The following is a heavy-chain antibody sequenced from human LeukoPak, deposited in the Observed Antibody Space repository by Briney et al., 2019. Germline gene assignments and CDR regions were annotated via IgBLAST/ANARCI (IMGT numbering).Heavy chain of an antibody. CDR3: ARAPTVLVGYCSSSSCQADY. CDR1: GFTFRSYS. CDR2: IDPSSTYI. J-gene: IGHJ4*02. D-gene: IGHD2-2*01. V-gene: IGHV3-21*01. Sequence: SGGSLRLSCAASGFTFRSYSMNWVRQAPGKGLEWVSAIDPSSTYICYADSVKGRFTISRDNAENSLYLRMNSLRVEDTAVYYCARAPTVLVGYCSSSSCQADYWGQGTLVAVSS.